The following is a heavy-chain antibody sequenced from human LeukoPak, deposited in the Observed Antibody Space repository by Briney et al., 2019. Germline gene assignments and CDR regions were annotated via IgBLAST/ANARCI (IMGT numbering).Heavy chain of an antibody. V-gene: IGHV1-2*02. CDR3: ARLPESHCSSTSCPSYGAGIDAFDI. D-gene: IGHD2-2*01. Sequence: ASVKVSCKASGYSFTGYYMHWVRQAPGQGLEWLGWINPNSGGTNYAQKFQGRVTLTRDTSISTAYMELSSLKASDTAMYYCARLPESHCSSTSCPSYGAGIDAFDIWGQGTMVTVSS. J-gene: IGHJ3*02. CDR1: GYSFTGYY. CDR2: INPNSGGT.